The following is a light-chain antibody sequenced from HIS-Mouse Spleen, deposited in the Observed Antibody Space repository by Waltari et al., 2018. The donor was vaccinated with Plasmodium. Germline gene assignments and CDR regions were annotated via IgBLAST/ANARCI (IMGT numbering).Light chain of an antibody. V-gene: IGKV1-13*02. Sequence: AIQLTQSPSSLSASVGDRVTITCRASQGISSALAWYQQKTGKAPKLLIYDASRLESGVPSRFSGSGSGTEFTLTISSLQPEDFATYYCQQFNSYPQGTFGQGTRLEIK. CDR3: QQFNSYPQGT. J-gene: IGKJ5*01. CDR1: QGISSA. CDR2: DAS.